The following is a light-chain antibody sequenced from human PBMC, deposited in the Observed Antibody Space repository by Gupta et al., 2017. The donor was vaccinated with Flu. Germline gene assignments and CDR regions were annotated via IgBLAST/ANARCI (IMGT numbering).Light chain of an antibody. CDR1: QSISSW. Sequence: DIQMTQSPSTLSASVGDRVTITCRASQSISSWLAWYQQKPGKAPKLLIYKASSLESGVPSRFSGSGSGTEFTLTISSLQPDDFATYYCQQYNSYPYTFGQGTKMEIK. CDR3: QQYNSYPYT. CDR2: KAS. J-gene: IGKJ2*01. V-gene: IGKV1-5*03.